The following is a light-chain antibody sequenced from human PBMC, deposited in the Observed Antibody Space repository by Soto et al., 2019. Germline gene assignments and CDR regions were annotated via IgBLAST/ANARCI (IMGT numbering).Light chain of an antibody. Sequence: VLTQSPGSLSLSPGETATLSCMASPSVSSSHLAWYKQKPGQAPRHLIYGASSRAAGIPARFSGSGSGTYFTLTIRRLDPEDFAVYYSEQYGGSPPMYALVQGAKLEIK. CDR1: PSVSSSH. V-gene: IGKV3-20*01. CDR3: EQYGGSPPMYA. CDR2: GAS. J-gene: IGKJ2*01.